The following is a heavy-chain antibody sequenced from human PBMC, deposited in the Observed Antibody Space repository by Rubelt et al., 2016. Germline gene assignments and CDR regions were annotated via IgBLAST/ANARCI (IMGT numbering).Heavy chain of an antibody. Sequence: QVQLQQWGAGLLKPSETLSLTCAVYGGSFSGYYWSWIRQPPGKGLEWIGEINHSVSTKYNPSLKSRVTISVNTSKNQFSLKLSAVTAADTAVYYCARGLARAAAAPRRLWFDPRGQGTLVTVSS. V-gene: IGHV4-34*01. CDR3: ARGLARAAAAPRRLWFDP. D-gene: IGHD6-13*01. CDR1: GGSFSGYY. J-gene: IGHJ5*02. CDR2: INHSVST.